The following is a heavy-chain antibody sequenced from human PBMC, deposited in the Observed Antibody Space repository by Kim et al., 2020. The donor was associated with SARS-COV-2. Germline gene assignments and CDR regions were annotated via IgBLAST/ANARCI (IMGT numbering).Heavy chain of an antibody. CDR2: ISYDGSNK. Sequence: GGSLRLSCAASGFTFSSYGMHWVRQAPGKGLEWVAVISYDGSNKYYADSVKGRFTISRDNSKNTLYLQMNSLRAEDTAVYYCAKEEQQLVPSHNSFDPW. CDR1: GFTFSSYG. J-gene: IGHJ5*02. D-gene: IGHD6-13*01. V-gene: IGHV3-30*18. CDR3: AKEEQQLVPSHNSFDP.